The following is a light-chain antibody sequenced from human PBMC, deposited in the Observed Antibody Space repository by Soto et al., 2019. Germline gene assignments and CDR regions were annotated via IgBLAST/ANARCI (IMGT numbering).Light chain of an antibody. Sequence: EFVLTQSSGTLSLSPGERATLSCRASQTVRNNYLAWYQQKPGQAPRLLIYDASSRATGIPARFSGSGSGTDFTLTISSLEPEDFAVYYCQQRSNWPPITFGQGTRLEIK. CDR2: DAS. J-gene: IGKJ5*01. CDR1: QTVRNNY. V-gene: IGKV3D-20*02. CDR3: QQRSNWPPIT.